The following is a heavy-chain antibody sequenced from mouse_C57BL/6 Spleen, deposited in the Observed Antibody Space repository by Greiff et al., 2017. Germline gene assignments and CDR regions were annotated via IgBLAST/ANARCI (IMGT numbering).Heavy chain of an antibody. CDR1: GYNFTSYW. CDR3: ARSEHIGYYFYY. D-gene: IGHD6-1*01. CDR2: INPSNGGT. J-gene: IGHJ2*01. Sequence: QVQLQQPGTELVKPGASVKLSCKASGYNFTSYWMHWVKQRPGQGLEWIGNINPSNGGTNYNEKFKSKATLTVDKSSSTAYMQLSSLTSEDSAVYYCARSEHIGYYFYYWGQGTTLTVSS. V-gene: IGHV1-53*01.